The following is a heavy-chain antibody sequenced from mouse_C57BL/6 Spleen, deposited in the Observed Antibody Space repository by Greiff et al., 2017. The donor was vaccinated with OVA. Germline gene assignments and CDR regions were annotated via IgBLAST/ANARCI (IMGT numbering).Heavy chain of an antibody. CDR1: GYTFTSYW. V-gene: IGHV1-50*01. D-gene: IGHD3-2*02. CDR2: IDPSDSYT. CDR3: ARPQDSSGYYAMDY. Sequence: QVQLQQPGAELVKPGASVTLSCKASGYTFTSYWMQWVKQRPGQGLEWIGEIDPSDSYTNYNQKFKGKATLTVDTSSSTAYMQISSLTSEDSAVYYCARPQDSSGYYAMDYWGQGTSVTVSS. J-gene: IGHJ4*01.